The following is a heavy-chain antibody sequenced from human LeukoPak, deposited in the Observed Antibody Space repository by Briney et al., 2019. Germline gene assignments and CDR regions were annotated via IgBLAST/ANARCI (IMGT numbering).Heavy chain of an antibody. D-gene: IGHD6-19*01. CDR3: ARDLAVAGPNYYYYYYMDV. CDR2: INPSGGST. V-gene: IGHV1-46*01. Sequence: ASVKVSCKASGYTFTSYYMHWVRQAPGQGLEWMGIINPSGGSTSYAQKFQGRVTMTRDTSTSTVYMELSSLRSEDTAVYYCARDLAVAGPNYYYYYYMDVWGKGTTVTISS. J-gene: IGHJ6*03. CDR1: GYTFTSYY.